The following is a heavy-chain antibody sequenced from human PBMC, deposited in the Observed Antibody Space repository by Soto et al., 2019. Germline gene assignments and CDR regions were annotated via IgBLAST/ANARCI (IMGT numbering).Heavy chain of an antibody. Sequence: QVQLVQSGAEVKKPGSSVKVSCTASGGTFSSYAISWVRQAPGQGLDWIGGIIPIFGTANYAKKFQGRVTITADESTSTAYMELSSLRSEDTAVYYCARVTLHQPPGRSGWYGGWFVSWGQGTLVTVYS. J-gene: IGHJ5*01. CDR3: ARVTLHQPPGRSGWYGGWFVS. V-gene: IGHV1-69*01. CDR2: IIPIFGTA. CDR1: GGTFSSYA. D-gene: IGHD6-19*01.